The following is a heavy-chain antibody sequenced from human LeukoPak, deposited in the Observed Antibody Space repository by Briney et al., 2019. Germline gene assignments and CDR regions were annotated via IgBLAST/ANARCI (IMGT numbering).Heavy chain of an antibody. Sequence: SVKVSCKASGGTFSSYAISWVRQAPGQGLEWMGGIIPIFGTANYAQKFRGRVTITTDESTSTAYMELSSLRSEDTAVYYCARGSVVPAAILNAFDIWGQGTMVTVSS. J-gene: IGHJ3*02. CDR2: IIPIFGTA. CDR3: ARGSVVPAAILNAFDI. CDR1: GGTFSSYA. D-gene: IGHD2-2*02. V-gene: IGHV1-69*05.